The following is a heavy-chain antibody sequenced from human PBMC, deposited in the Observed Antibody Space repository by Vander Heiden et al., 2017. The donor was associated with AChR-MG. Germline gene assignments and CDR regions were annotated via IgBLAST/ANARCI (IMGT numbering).Heavy chain of an antibody. D-gene: IGHD3-16*01. J-gene: IGHJ4*02. Sequence: QLQLQESGPGLVKPSETLSLTCTVSGCSIRSSSYYWGWIRQPPGKGLEWIGSIYYSGSTYYNPSLKSRVTISVDTSKNQCSLKLSSVTAADTAVYYCAQGVVWGRTLDYWGQGTLVTVSS. CDR2: IYYSGST. V-gene: IGHV4-39*01. CDR1: GCSIRSSSYY. CDR3: AQGVVWGRTLDY.